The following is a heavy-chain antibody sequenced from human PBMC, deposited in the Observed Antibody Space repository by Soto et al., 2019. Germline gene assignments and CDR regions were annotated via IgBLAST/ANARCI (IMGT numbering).Heavy chain of an antibody. CDR3: ARSLTTLTTLLDY. CDR1: GYTLTDNY. CDR2: INPNGGT. Sequence: ASVKLSFKDSGYTLTDNYMHWVRDAPGQGLEWMGWINPNGGTNYAQKFQGRVTMTRDTSISTAYMELSRLRSDDTAVYHCARSLTTLTTLLDYSRQGTLVTVSS. D-gene: IGHD4-17*01. V-gene: IGHV1-2*02. J-gene: IGHJ4*02.